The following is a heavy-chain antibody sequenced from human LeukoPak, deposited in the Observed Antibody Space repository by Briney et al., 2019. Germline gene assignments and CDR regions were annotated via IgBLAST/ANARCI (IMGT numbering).Heavy chain of an antibody. CDR2: ISGSGDNT. Sequence: GGSLRLSCAASGFTFSSYAMSWVRQAPGKGLEWVSGISGSGDNTYYADSVKGRFTISRDNAKNSLYLQMNSLRADDTAVYYCARETPDGYDYWGQGTLVTVSS. D-gene: IGHD5-24*01. CDR1: GFTFSSYA. J-gene: IGHJ4*02. CDR3: ARETPDGYDY. V-gene: IGHV3-23*01.